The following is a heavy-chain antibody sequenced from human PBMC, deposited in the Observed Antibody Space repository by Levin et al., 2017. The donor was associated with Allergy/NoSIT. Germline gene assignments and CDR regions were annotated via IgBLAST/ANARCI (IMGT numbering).Heavy chain of an antibody. CDR3: ARRGGIVGATVGAD. V-gene: IGHV5-51*01. CDR2: IYPGDSET. J-gene: IGHJ4*02. CDR1: GYRFNTYW. Sequence: GESLKISCQGSGYRFNTYWIGWVRQKPGKGLEWMGIIYPGDSETRYSPSFQGQVRMSVDTSINTAYLEWTSLEASDSAMYFCARRGGIVGATVGADWGQGTLVTVSS. D-gene: IGHD1-26*01.